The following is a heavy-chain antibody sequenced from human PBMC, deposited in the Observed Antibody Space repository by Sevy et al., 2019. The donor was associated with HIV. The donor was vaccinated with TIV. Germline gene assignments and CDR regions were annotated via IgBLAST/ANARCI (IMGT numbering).Heavy chain of an antibody. V-gene: IGHV4-59*13. J-gene: IGHJ4*02. CDR2: IYYSGST. CDR1: GGSISSYY. Sequence: SETLSLTCTVSGGSISSYYWSWIRQPPGKGLEWIGYIYYSGSTNYNPSLKSRVTISVDTSKNQFSLKLSSVTAADTAVYYCARRDKFDYWGQGTLVTVSS. CDR3: ARRDKFDY.